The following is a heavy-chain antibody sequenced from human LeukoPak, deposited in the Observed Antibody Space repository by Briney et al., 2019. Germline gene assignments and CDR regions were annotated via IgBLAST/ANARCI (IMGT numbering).Heavy chain of an antibody. Sequence: PGGSLRLSCAASGFTFSNAWMSWVRQAPGKGLEWVGRIKSKTDGGTTDYAAPVKGRFTISRDDSKDTLFLQMNSLKTEDTAVYYCTTERPLRGCCSSTSCRDPDYWGQGTLVTVSS. D-gene: IGHD2-2*01. V-gene: IGHV3-15*01. J-gene: IGHJ4*02. CDR2: IKSKTDGGTT. CDR1: GFTFSNAW. CDR3: TTERPLRGCCSSTSCRDPDY.